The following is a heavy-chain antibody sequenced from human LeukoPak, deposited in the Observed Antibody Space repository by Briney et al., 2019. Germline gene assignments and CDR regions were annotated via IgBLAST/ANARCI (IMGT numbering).Heavy chain of an antibody. J-gene: IGHJ4*02. CDR1: GGSISSYY. V-gene: IGHV4-59*01. D-gene: IGHD2-2*01. Sequence: SETLSLTCTVSGGSISSYYWSWIRQPPGKGLEWFGYIYYSGSTNYNPSLKSRVTISVDTSKNQFSLKLGSVTAADTAVYYCARDSYRSSSWGQGTLVTVSS. CDR3: ARDSYRSSS. CDR2: IYYSGST.